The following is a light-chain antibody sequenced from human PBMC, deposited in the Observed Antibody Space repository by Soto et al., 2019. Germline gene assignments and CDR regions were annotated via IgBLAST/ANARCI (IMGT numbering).Light chain of an antibody. CDR2: QNS. V-gene: IGKV3D-20*01. CDR1: QSVSSY. CDR3: QLYSRSPRQIT. Sequence: EIVLTQSPATLSLSPGERATLSCRASQSVSSYLAWYQQKQGQAPRRLIYQNSLRAAGIPARFSGSGSGTDCTLTISRLEHEDFAVYYCQLYSRSPRQITFGQGTRLEIK. J-gene: IGKJ5*01.